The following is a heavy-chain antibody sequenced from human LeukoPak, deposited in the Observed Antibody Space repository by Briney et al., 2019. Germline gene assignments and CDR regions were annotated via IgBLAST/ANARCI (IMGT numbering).Heavy chain of an antibody. D-gene: IGHD1-26*01. J-gene: IGHJ4*02. CDR3: TTGVYISGTTDY. Sequence: EGSLRLSCAASGFTFSSYSMNWVRQAPGKGLEWVGRIKSKSDGQTTDCATPVKGRFTIARDDSKNTVYLQMSSLKIEDTAVYYCTTGVYISGTTDYWGQGTLVTVSS. V-gene: IGHV3-15*07. CDR2: IKSKSDGQTT. CDR1: GFTFSSYS.